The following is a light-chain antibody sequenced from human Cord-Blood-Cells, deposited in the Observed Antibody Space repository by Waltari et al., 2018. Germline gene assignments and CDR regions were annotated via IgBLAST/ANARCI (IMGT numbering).Light chain of an antibody. CDR3: QQSYSTPFT. CDR1: QSLSSF. J-gene: IGKJ4*01. Sequence: DIQLTQSPSSLSASVGDRVTITCRASQSLSSFLIWYKEKPGKAPKLLIYAASSLQSGVPSRFSGSGSGTDFTLTISSLQPEDFATYYCQQSYSTPFTFGGGTKVEIK. CDR2: AAS. V-gene: IGKV1-39*01.